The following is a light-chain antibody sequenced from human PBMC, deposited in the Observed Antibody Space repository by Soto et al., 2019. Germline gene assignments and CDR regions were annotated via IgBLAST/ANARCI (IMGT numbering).Light chain of an antibody. J-gene: IGLJ1*01. V-gene: IGLV2-14*03. CDR3: SSYRTSSTQV. CDR2: DVS. Sequence: QSALTQPASVFGAPEQSITIPCTGTSIDVGGYNYVSWYQQHPGKAPKLMIYDVSNRPSGVSDRFSGSKSDNTASLTISGLRAEDEADYYCSSYRTSSTQVFGTGTKSPS. CDR1: SIDVGGYNY.